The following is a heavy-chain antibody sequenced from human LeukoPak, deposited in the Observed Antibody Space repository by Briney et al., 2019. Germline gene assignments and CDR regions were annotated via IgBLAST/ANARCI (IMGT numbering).Heavy chain of an antibody. CDR1: GFTFSSYE. D-gene: IGHD6-19*01. Sequence: GGSLRLSCAASGFTFSSYEMNWVRQAPGKGLEWVSYISSSGSTIYYADSVKGRFTISRDNAKNSLYLQMNSLRAEDTAVYYCARFGAVAGAGMDVWGQGTTATVSS. J-gene: IGHJ6*02. CDR2: ISSSGSTI. V-gene: IGHV3-48*03. CDR3: ARFGAVAGAGMDV.